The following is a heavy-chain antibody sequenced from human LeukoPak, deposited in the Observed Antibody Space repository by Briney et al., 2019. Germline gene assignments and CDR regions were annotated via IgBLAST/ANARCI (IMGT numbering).Heavy chain of an antibody. J-gene: IGHJ6*02. D-gene: IGHD6-13*01. V-gene: IGHV3-33*01. Sequence: GGSLRLSCAASGFTFSNFAMHWVRQAPDRGLEWVAVIWHDGSDKYYVDPVKGRFTISRDNSKNTLYLQVNSLRAEDTAVYYCARDPGMGPWNGLDVWGQGTTVTVSS. CDR1: GFTFSNFA. CDR3: ARDPGMGPWNGLDV. CDR2: IWHDGSDK.